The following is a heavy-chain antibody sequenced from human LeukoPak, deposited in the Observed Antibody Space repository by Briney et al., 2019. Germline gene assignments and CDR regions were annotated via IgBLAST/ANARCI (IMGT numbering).Heavy chain of an antibody. CDR3: ARSPRIAVAQRGWFDP. CDR2: ISSSSSYT. Sequence: GGSLRLSCAASGFTFSDYYMSWIRQAPGKGLEWVSYISSSSSYTNYADSVKGRFTIARDNAKNSLYLQMNSLRAEDTAVYYCARSPRIAVAQRGWFDPWGQGTLVTVSS. D-gene: IGHD6-19*01. J-gene: IGHJ5*02. V-gene: IGHV3-11*06. CDR1: GFTFSDYY.